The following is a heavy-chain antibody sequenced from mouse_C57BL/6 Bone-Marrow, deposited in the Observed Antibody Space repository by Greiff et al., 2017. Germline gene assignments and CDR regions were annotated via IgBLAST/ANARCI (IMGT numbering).Heavy chain of an antibody. CDR3: ARRGAAQSYYAMDY. V-gene: IGHV1-18*01. D-gene: IGHD3-2*02. CDR1: GYTFTDYN. CDR2: INPNNGGT. J-gene: IGHJ4*01. Sequence: VQLQQSGPELVKPGASVKIPCKASGYTFTDYNMDWVKQSHGKSLEWIGDINPNNGGTIYNQKFKGKATLTVDKSSSTAYMELRSLTSEDTAVYYCARRGAAQSYYAMDYWGQGTSVTVSS.